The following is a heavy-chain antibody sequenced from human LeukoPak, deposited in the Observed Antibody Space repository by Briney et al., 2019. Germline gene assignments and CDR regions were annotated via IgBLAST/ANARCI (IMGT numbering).Heavy chain of an antibody. CDR3: AELGITMIGGV. V-gene: IGHV3-48*03. CDR2: ISSSGSTI. CDR1: GFTFSSYE. J-gene: IGHJ6*04. D-gene: IGHD3-10*02. Sequence: PGGSLRLSCAASGFTFSSYEMNWVRQAPGKGLEWVSYISSSGSTIYYADSVKGRFTISRDNATNSLYLQMNSLRAEDTAVYYCAELGITMIGGVWGKGTTVTISS.